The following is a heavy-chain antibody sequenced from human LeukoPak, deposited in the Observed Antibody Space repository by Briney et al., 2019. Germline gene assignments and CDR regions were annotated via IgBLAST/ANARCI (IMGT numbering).Heavy chain of an antibody. CDR2: INPNSGNT. CDR3: ARDSDLLLWFGELIYFDY. D-gene: IGHD3-10*01. CDR1: GYTFTGYH. V-gene: IGHV1-18*04. Sequence: ASVKVSCKASGYTFTGYHMHWVRQAPGQGLEWMGRINPNSGNTNYAQKLQGRVTMTTDTSTSTAYMELRSLRSDDTAVYYCARDSDLLLWFGELIYFDYWGQGTLVTVSS. J-gene: IGHJ4*02.